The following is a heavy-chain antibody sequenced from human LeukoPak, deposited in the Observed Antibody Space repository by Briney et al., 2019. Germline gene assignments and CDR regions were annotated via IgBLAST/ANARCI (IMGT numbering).Heavy chain of an antibody. Sequence: GGSLRLSCAASGFTFSSYTMNWVRQAPGKGLEWVSSITGSSTYIYYADSVKGRFTISRDNAKNSLYLQMNSLRAEDTAVFYCARESSLGYWGQGTLVTVSS. CDR3: ARESSLGY. CDR2: ITGSSTYI. D-gene: IGHD3-16*01. V-gene: IGHV3-21*01. J-gene: IGHJ4*02. CDR1: GFTFSSYT.